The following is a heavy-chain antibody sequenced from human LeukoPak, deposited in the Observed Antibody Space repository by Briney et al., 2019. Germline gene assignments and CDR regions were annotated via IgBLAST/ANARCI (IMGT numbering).Heavy chain of an antibody. CDR3: ARSLTTLTYEGY. V-gene: IGHV3-21*01. CDR1: GFTFSSYA. J-gene: IGHJ4*02. D-gene: IGHD1-1*01. CDR2: INSGSTYT. Sequence: GGSLRLSCAASGFTFSSYAMSWVRQAPGKGLEWVSSINSGSTYTYYTESVKGRFTVSRDNAKNSLFLQMNSLRAEDTAIYYCARSLTTLTYEGYWGQGTLVTVSS.